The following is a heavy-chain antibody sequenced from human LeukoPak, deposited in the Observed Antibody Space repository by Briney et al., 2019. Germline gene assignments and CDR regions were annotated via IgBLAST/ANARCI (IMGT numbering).Heavy chain of an antibody. J-gene: IGHJ3*02. Sequence: EWIGWIVVGSGNTNYAQKFQERVTITRDMSTSTAYMELSSLRSEDTAVYYCAVAGTDAFDIWGQGTMVTVSS. CDR3: AVAGTDAFDI. D-gene: IGHD1-1*01. CDR2: IVVGSGNT. V-gene: IGHV1-58*01.